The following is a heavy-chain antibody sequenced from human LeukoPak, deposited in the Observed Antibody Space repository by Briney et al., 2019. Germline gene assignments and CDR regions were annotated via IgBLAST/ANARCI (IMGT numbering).Heavy chain of an antibody. V-gene: IGHV3-74*01. CDR2: ISTDASST. D-gene: IGHD1-26*01. Sequence: PGGSLRLSCAASGFTFSSYWMHWVRQAPGKGLVWVSRISTDASSTTYADSVKGRFTISRDNAKDTLYLQMNSLRAEDTAVYYCARDLAVGATRGYWGQGTLVTVSS. J-gene: IGHJ4*02. CDR1: GFTFSSYW. CDR3: ARDLAVGATRGY.